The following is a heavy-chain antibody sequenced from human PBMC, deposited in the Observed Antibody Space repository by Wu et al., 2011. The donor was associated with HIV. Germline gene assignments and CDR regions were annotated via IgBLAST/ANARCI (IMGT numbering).Heavy chain of an antibody. CDR2: IIPILGTV. J-gene: IGHJ4*02. D-gene: IGHD2-21*01. Sequence: QVQLVQSGAEVKKPGSSVKVSCKASGGTFSAYGISWVRQAPGQGLEWMGGIIPILGTVKYAQEFQGRVTITADKSTSTAYMELSSLRSEDTAIYYCARDLGGDEDHWGQGTLVTVSS. V-gene: IGHV1-69*14. CDR3: ARDLGGDEDH. CDR1: GGTFSAYG.